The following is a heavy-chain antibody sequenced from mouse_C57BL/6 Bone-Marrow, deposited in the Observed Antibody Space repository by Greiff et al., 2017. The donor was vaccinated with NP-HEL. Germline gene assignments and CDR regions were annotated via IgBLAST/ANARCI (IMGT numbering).Heavy chain of an antibody. CDR2: IYPRSGNT. CDR3: AREGAYYSNYVDWFAY. CDR1: GYTFASYG. Sequence: VQLQQSGAELARPGASVKLSCKASGYTFASYGISWVKQRTGQGLEWIGEIYPRSGNTYYNEKFKGKATLTADKSSSTAYRELRSLTSEDSAVYFCAREGAYYSNYVDWFAYWGQGTLVTVSA. D-gene: IGHD2-5*01. J-gene: IGHJ3*01. V-gene: IGHV1-81*01.